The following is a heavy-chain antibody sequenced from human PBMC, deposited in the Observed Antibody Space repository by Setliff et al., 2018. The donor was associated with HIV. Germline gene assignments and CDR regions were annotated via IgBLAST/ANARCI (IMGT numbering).Heavy chain of an antibody. V-gene: IGHV1-46*01. CDR2: INPSVGST. CDR3: ARGRGVLLWFWELANVFDI. J-gene: IGHJ3*02. CDR1: GYILTSHY. D-gene: IGHD3-10*01. Sequence: ASVKVSCKASGYILTSHYMHWVRQAPGQGLEWMGIINPSVGSTSYAQKFQGRVTMTRDTSTSTVYMELSSLRSEDTAVYYCARGRGVLLWFWELANVFDIWGQGTMVTVSS.